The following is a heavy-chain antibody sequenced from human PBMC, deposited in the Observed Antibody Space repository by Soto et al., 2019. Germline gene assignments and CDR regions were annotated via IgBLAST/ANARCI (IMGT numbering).Heavy chain of an antibody. V-gene: IGHV4-34*01. J-gene: IGHJ4*02. Sequence: SETLSLTCAVYGGSFSGYYWSWIRQPPGKGLEWIGEINHSGSTNYNPSLKSRVNISVDTSKNQFSLKLSSVTAADTAVYYCARGRVVVVPAAMTQFDYWGQGTLVTVSS. CDR2: INHSGST. D-gene: IGHD2-2*01. CDR3: ARGRVVVVPAAMTQFDY. CDR1: GGSFSGYY.